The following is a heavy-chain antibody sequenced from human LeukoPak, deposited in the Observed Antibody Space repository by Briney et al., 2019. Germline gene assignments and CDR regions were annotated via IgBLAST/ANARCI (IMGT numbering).Heavy chain of an antibody. D-gene: IGHD3/OR15-3a*01. CDR2: IYYTGNT. J-gene: IGHJ4*02. CDR1: GVSISSSNSY. Sequence: SETLSLTCTVYGVSISSSNSYWGWIRQPPGKGLEWIGSIYYTGNTYYNASLKSRVTISIDTSNNQISLRLISVTATDTAMYYCARQTGSGLFTLPGGQGTLVTVSS. V-gene: IGHV4-39*01. CDR3: ARQTGSGLFTLP.